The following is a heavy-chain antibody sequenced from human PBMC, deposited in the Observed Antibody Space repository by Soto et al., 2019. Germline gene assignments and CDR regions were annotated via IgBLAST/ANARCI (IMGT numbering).Heavy chain of an antibody. Sequence: SETLSLTCTVSGGSISSYYWSWIRQPPGKGLEWIGYIYYSGSTYYNPSLKSRVTISVDTSKNQFSLKLSSVTAADTAVYYCARQVSHYDILTGYERNWFDPWGQGTLVTVSS. CDR3: ARQVSHYDILTGYERNWFDP. CDR1: GGSISSYY. J-gene: IGHJ5*02. CDR2: IYYSGST. D-gene: IGHD3-9*01. V-gene: IGHV4-59*08.